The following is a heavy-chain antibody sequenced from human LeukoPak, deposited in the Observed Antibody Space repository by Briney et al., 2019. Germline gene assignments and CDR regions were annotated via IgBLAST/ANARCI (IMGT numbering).Heavy chain of an antibody. CDR1: GFTFSSYW. CDR3: ARSLLHYYDSSGYGY. Sequence: GGSLRLPCAASGFTFSSYWMSWVRQAPGKGLEWVANIKQDGSEKYYVDSVKGRFTISRDNAKNSLYLQMNSLRAEDTAVYYCARSLLHYYDSSGYGYWGQGTLVTVSS. J-gene: IGHJ4*02. V-gene: IGHV3-7*01. CDR2: IKQDGSEK. D-gene: IGHD3-22*01.